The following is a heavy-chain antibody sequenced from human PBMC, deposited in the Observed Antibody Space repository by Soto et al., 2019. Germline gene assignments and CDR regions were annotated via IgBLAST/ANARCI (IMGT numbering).Heavy chain of an antibody. V-gene: IGHV2-5*02. CDR2: IYWDDDK. CDR3: ARITQNSSSYSVDP. D-gene: IGHD2-15*01. Sequence: SGPTLVNPTQTLTLTCTFSGFSLSTSGVGVGWIRQPPGKALEWLALIYWDDDKRYSTSLKTRLTISKDTSKNQVVLTMTNMDPVDTATYYCARITQNSSSYSVDPWGQGTLVTVSS. CDR1: GFSLSTSGVG. J-gene: IGHJ5*02.